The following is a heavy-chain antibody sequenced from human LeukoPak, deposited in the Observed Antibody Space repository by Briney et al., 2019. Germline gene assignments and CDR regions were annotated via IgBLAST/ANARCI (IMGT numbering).Heavy chain of an antibody. D-gene: IGHD3-10*01. CDR3: VASPVGFYYGSGRYYFDN. CDR2: IATDGRST. Sequence: GGSLRLSCSASGFTFSDCYMHWVRQAPGKGLDYVASIATDGRSTFYVDSVKGRFTISRDDSKNTLSLQMSSLRAEDTAVYYCVASPVGFYYGSGRYYFDNWGQGTLVTVSS. V-gene: IGHV3-64D*06. J-gene: IGHJ4*02. CDR1: GFTFSDCY.